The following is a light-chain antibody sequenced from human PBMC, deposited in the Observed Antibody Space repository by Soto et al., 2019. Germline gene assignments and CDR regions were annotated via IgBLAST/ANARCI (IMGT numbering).Light chain of an antibody. CDR3: QQTYSTPYT. Sequence: DIQMTQSPSSLSASVGDRITITCRASQTIRNFLNWYHQRPGKAPKLLIFGASSLQSGVPSKFTGSGSGTDFTLTISDLQPEDFATYYCQQTYSTPYTFGQGTNLEIK. J-gene: IGKJ2*01. CDR1: QTIRNF. V-gene: IGKV1-39*01. CDR2: GAS.